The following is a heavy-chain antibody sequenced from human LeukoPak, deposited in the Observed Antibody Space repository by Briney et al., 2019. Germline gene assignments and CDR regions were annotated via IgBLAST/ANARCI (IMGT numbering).Heavy chain of an antibody. V-gene: IGHV1-24*01. Sequence: ASVKVSCKVSGYTLTELSMHWVRQAPGKGLEWMGGFDPEDGETIYAQKFQGRVTMTEDTSTDTAYMELSSLRSEDTAVYYCATDLHNFGDSATSFDPWGQGTLVTVSS. CDR3: ATDLHNFGDSATSFDP. CDR1: GYTLTELS. CDR2: FDPEDGET. D-gene: IGHD4-17*01. J-gene: IGHJ5*02.